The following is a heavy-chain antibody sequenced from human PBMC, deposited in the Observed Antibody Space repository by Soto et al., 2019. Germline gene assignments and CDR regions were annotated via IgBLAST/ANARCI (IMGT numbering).Heavy chain of an antibody. CDR1: GASVGSAGNY. Sequence: QVQLQESGPGLVKPSETLSLTCTVSGASVGSAGNYWNWIRQPPGKGLEWIGYIYYTGNTEYNPSLKSQVTISLATSRNRFSLKLDSVTAADTAEYYCARGRKYGDFVNYSDYWGQGKLVIVYS. CDR2: IYYTGNT. V-gene: IGHV4-61*03. J-gene: IGHJ4*02. D-gene: IGHD2-21*02. CDR3: ARGRKYGDFVNYSDY.